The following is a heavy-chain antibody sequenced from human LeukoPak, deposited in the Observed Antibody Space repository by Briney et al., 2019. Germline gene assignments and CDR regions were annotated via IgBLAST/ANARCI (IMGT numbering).Heavy chain of an antibody. V-gene: IGHV1-2*02. CDR1: GYTFTGYY. D-gene: IGHD3-10*01. Sequence: ASVKVSCKASGYTFTGYYMHWVRQAPGQGLEWMGWINPNSGGTNYAQKFQGRVTMTRDTSISTAYMELSRLRSDDTAVYYCAREGSLWFRGATRADYWGQGTLVTVSS. J-gene: IGHJ4*02. CDR3: AREGSLWFRGATRADY. CDR2: INPNSGGT.